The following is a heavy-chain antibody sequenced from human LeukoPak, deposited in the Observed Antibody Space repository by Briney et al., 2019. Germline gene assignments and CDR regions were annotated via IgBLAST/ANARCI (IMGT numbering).Heavy chain of an antibody. V-gene: IGHV3-23*01. CDR3: AKEGHKHGIPYFDC. Sequence: GSLRLSCAASGFTFTNYAMSWVRQAPGKGLEWVSGINDDGGSTYYADSVKGRFTISRDNSGNTLYLQMNSLRADDTAVYYCAKEGHKHGIPYFDCWGQGALVTVSS. CDR1: GFTFTNYA. J-gene: IGHJ4*02. D-gene: IGHD2-8*01. CDR2: INDDGGST.